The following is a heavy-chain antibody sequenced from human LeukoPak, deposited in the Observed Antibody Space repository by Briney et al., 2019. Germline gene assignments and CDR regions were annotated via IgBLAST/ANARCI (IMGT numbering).Heavy chain of an antibody. V-gene: IGHV1-2*02. CDR1: GYTFTGYH. Sequence: GASVKVSCKASGYTFTGYHMHWVRQAPGQGLEWMGWIKPNSGDTNYAQKFQGRVTMTRDTSISTAYMELSGLRPDDTAIYYCVSYYHGSGSYYNDAFDVWGQGTMVTVSS. D-gene: IGHD3-10*01. J-gene: IGHJ3*01. CDR3: VSYYHGSGSYYNDAFDV. CDR2: IKPNSGDT.